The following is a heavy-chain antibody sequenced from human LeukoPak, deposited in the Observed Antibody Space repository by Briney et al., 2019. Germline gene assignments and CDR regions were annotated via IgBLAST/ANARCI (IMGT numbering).Heavy chain of an antibody. V-gene: IGHV3-7*01. D-gene: IGHD5-24*01. CDR1: GFSFSRYW. CDR2: IKQDGSEK. J-gene: IGHJ3*02. CDR3: VRDADLGATIIGAFAI. Sequence: GGSLRLPCAASGFSFSRYWMSWVRQAPGKGLEWVASIKQDGSEKHYVDPVKGRFTISRDNAKKSLYLQMNSLRAEETAVYYCVRDADLGATIIGAFAIWGQGTIVTVSS.